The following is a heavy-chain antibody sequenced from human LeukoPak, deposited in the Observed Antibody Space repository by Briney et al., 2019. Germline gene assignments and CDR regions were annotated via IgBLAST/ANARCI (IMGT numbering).Heavy chain of an antibody. D-gene: IGHD5-18*01. V-gene: IGHV1-69*13. Sequence: SVQVSCKASGYIFTNYAITWVQQAPGQGLEWMGGIIPIFGTANYAQKFHGRVTITADESTSTAYMELSSLRSEDTAVYYCATTAMVTYYYGMDVWGQGTTVTVSS. CDR2: IIPIFGTA. J-gene: IGHJ6*02. CDR3: ATTAMVTYYYGMDV. CDR1: GYIFTNYA.